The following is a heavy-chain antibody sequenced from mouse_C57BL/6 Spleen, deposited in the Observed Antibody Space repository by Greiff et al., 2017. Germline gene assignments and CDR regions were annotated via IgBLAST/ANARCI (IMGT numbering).Heavy chain of an antibody. CDR3: ARSYYYYGSSAYYAMDY. Sequence: QVQLQQSGAELVKPGASVKISCKASGYAFSSYWMNWVKQRPGKGLEWIGQIYPGDGDTNYNGKFKGKATLTADKSSSTAYMQLRSLTSEDSAVYFCARSYYYYGSSAYYAMDYWCQGTSVTVSS. V-gene: IGHV1-80*01. D-gene: IGHD1-1*01. CDR1: GYAFSSYW. CDR2: IYPGDGDT. J-gene: IGHJ4*01.